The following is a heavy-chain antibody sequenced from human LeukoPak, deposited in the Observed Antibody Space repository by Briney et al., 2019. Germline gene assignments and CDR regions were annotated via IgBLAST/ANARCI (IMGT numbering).Heavy chain of an antibody. Sequence: SETLSLTCAVYGGSFSGYYWSWIRQPPGKGLEWIGEINHSGSTNYNPSLKSRVTISVDTSKNQFPLKLSSVTAADTAVYYCARALGGGYYGSGPPGYWGQGTLVTVSS. CDR3: ARALGGGYYGSGPPGY. CDR1: GGSFSGYY. V-gene: IGHV4-34*01. CDR2: INHSGST. D-gene: IGHD3-10*01. J-gene: IGHJ4*02.